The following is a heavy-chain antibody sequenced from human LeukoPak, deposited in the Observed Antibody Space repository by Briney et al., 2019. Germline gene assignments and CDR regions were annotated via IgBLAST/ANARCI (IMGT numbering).Heavy chain of an antibody. V-gene: IGHV4-34*08. Sequence: PGGSLRLSCAASGFTFSSYAIHWVRQAPGKGLEWIGEINHSGSTNYNPSLKSRVTISVDTSKNQFSLKLSSVTAADTAVYYCAGPAFVHSLGWFDPWGQGTLVTVSS. CDR3: AGPAFVHSLGWFDP. D-gene: IGHD3-16*01. CDR2: INHSGST. CDR1: GFTFSSYA. J-gene: IGHJ5*02.